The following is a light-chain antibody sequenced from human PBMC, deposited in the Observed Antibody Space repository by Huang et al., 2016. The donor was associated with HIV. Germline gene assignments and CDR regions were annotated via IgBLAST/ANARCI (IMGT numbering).Light chain of an antibody. J-gene: IGKJ1*01. CDR1: QRISTL. CDR2: KAS. Sequence: DIKGTKSPSTLSAFVGDRVNITCGASQRISTLLAWYQQRPGKAPNLLISKASNLETWVPSRFSGNGSGTEFTLTINGLQPDDLATYYCQHQWTFGQGTKVEIK. CDR3: QHQWT. V-gene: IGKV1-5*03.